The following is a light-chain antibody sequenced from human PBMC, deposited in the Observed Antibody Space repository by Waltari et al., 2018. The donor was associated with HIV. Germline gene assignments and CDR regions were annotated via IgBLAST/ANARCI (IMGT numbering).Light chain of an antibody. CDR3: MQSSQFPFT. J-gene: IGKJ4*01. Sequence: QSLQHTDGKKYLAWYQQRTGQPPKLLIYGVSNRLSGVPDRFSGSGSGTHFTLMVSRVESEDAGIYYCMQSSQFPFTFGGGTKVEI. CDR2: GVS. CDR1: QSLQHTDGKKY. V-gene: IGKV2D-29*01.